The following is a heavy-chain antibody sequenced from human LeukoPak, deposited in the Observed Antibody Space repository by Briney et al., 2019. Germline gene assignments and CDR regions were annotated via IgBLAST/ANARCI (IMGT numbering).Heavy chain of an antibody. V-gene: IGHV3-23*01. CDR2: ISGSGGST. Sequence: AGGSLRLSCAASGFTVSSNYMSWVRQAPGKGLEWVSAISGSGGSTYYADSVKGRFTISRDNSKNTLYLQMNSLRAEDTAVYYCAKGGAYYYDSSGYFSIWGQGTMVTVSS. D-gene: IGHD3-22*01. CDR1: GFTVSSNY. CDR3: AKGGAYYYDSSGYFSI. J-gene: IGHJ3*02.